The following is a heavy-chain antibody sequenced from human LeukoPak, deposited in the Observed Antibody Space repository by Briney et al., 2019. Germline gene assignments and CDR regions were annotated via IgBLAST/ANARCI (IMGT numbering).Heavy chain of an antibody. CDR1: GGSVSSSSYY. V-gene: IGHV4-39*07. D-gene: IGHD6-6*01. J-gene: IGHJ4*02. CDR3: ARDKGTSYLSSFDY. Sequence: TSETLSLTCTVSGGSVSSSSYYWGWIRQPPGKGLEWIGSIYYSGSTYYNPSLKSRVTISVDTSKNQFSLKLSSVTAADTAVYYCARDKGTSYLSSFDYWGQGTLDTVSS. CDR2: IYYSGST.